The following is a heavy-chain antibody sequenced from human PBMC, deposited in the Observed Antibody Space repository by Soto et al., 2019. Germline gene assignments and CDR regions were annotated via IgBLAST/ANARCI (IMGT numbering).Heavy chain of an antibody. V-gene: IGHV3-33*06. D-gene: IGHD1-7*01. J-gene: IGHJ5*01. CDR3: AKSIWNYGFWFGY. Sequence: GGSLRLSCAASGFTFSSYGMHWVRQAPGKGLEWVSVICCGGSNKNYADSVKGRFTISRDNSKNTLYLQMNSLRAEDTAVYYCAKSIWNYGFWFGYWGLGTLVTVSS. CDR1: GFTFSSYG. CDR2: ICCGGSNK.